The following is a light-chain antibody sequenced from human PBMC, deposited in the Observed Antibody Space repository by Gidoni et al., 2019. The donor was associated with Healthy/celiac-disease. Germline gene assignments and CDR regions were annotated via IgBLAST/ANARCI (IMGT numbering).Light chain of an antibody. CDR2: RDS. V-gene: IGLV3-9*01. CDR1: NNGSKN. CDR3: QVWDSSTAYVV. J-gene: IGLJ2*01. Sequence: SYELTQPLSVSVPLGQTARITCGGNNNGSKNVHWHQQKPGQAPVLVIYRDSNRPSGIPERFSGSNSGNTATLTISRAQAGDEADYYCQVWDSSTAYVVFGGGTKLTVL.